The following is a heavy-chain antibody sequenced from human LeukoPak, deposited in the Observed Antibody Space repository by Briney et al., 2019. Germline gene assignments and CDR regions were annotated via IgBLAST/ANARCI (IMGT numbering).Heavy chain of an antibody. CDR2: INPNSGGT. D-gene: IGHD6-19*01. CDR3: ALYSSGLFDP. V-gene: IGHV1-2*02. J-gene: IGHJ5*02. CDR1: GYTLTVYY. Sequence: GASVKVSCKASGYTLTVYYMHWVRQAPGQGLEYMGWINPNSGGTNYVQKFQGRVTMTRDTSISTAYMELSRLRSDDTAVYYCALYSSGLFDPWGQGTLVTVSS.